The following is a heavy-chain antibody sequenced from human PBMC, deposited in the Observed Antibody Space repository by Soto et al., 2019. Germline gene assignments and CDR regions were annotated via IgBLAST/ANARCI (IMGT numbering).Heavy chain of an antibody. V-gene: IGHV2-5*02. CDR2: IYWGDDK. J-gene: IGHJ4*02. CDR1: GFSLSSSGVA. Sequence: QITLKESGPTLVKPTQTLTLTCTFSGFSLSSSGVAMGWIRQPPGKALEWLALIYWGDDKRYSPSLKSRLTITKDTSKIQVVLTMTNMDPVDTATYYCAHIQCLTMFGVTPPYYFDFWGQGTLVAVS. D-gene: IGHD3-3*01. CDR3: AHIQCLTMFGVTPPYYFDF.